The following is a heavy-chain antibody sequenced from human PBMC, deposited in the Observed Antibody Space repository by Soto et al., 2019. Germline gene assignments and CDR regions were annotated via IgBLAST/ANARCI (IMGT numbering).Heavy chain of an antibody. Sequence: QVHLVQSGAEVRKPGASVTISCKTSGYTFAMHYIHWVRQAPGQGLEWMGMINPNDGSTNYVQRFQGRVTMIRDTSTRTVFLNMSRLTSDDTAVFFCAREDGGGGRRHDFWGQGTLITVSS. J-gene: IGHJ4*02. V-gene: IGHV1-46*01. D-gene: IGHD2-15*01. CDR1: GYTFAMHY. CDR2: INPNDGST. CDR3: AREDGGGGRRHDF.